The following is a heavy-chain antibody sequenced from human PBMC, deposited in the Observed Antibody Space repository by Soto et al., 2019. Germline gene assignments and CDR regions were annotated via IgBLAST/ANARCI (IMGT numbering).Heavy chain of an antibody. CDR2: IDNSGSNT. V-gene: IGHV3-11*01. CDR1: GLTLSDHF. J-gene: IGHJ4*02. Sequence: PGGSLRLSCAASGLTLSDHFMSWVRQAPGKGLEWVSCIDNSGSNTYYADSVKGRFTISRDNAKSSLNLQMNSLRAEDTAVYYCARDPQREDGHNFDDWGQGTLVTVSS. CDR3: ARDPQREDGHNFDD.